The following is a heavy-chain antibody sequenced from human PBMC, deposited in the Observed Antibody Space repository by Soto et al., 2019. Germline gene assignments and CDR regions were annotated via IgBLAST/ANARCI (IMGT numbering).Heavy chain of an antibody. J-gene: IGHJ4*02. V-gene: IGHV2-5*02. CDR3: AHRLPRGSGLLYFDF. CDR1: GFSLTTNELG. Sequence: SGPTLVNPTQTLTLTFSFSGFSLTTNELGVGWIRQPPGKDLEWLAVIYGDDNRLYNPSLKNRVTIMKDTSKNHVVLIMTYMDPMDTGTYYCAHRLPRGSGLLYFDFWGQGIVVTVSS. D-gene: IGHD2-21*01. CDR2: IYGDDNR.